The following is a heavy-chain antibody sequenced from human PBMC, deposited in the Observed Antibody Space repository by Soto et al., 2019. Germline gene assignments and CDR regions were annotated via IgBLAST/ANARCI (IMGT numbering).Heavy chain of an antibody. D-gene: IGHD3-22*01. CDR1: GYNYDTYW. Sequence: PGESLKISCKGSGYNYDTYWIAWVRQMPGKGLEWMGIIFPRDSDTRYRPSFQGQVTISADRSTTTAYLQWYSLKASDTAMYYCARSYYDSSGYYYDMDYCGQGTLVTVSS. J-gene: IGHJ4*02. V-gene: IGHV5-51*01. CDR2: IFPRDSDT. CDR3: ARSYYDSSGYYYDMDY.